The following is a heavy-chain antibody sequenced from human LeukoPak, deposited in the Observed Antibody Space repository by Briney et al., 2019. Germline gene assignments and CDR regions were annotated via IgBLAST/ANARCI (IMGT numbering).Heavy chain of an antibody. Sequence: QTGESLTLSCAASGFTFSSYSMSWVRQPPGKGLEWVAAIIGSGGSTYYADAVKSRFTISRDNSKTKLYLQMNSLRAEDTAVYYCAKTSLGGPYTWYDPRGRGTLVTVSS. CDR3: AKTSLGGPYTWYDP. D-gene: IGHD3-16*01. CDR2: IIGSGGST. V-gene: IGHV3-23*01. J-gene: IGHJ5*02. CDR1: GFTFSSYS.